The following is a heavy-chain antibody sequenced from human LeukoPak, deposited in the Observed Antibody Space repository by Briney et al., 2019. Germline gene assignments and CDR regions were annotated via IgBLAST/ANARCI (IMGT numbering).Heavy chain of an antibody. CDR3: VGDRIPGPPDYFDY. CDR2: ISHEGSIQ. CDR1: GFTFSTLT. J-gene: IGHJ4*02. Sequence: GGSLRLSSAAPGFTFSTLTMYWVRQAPGKGLEWVAVISHEGSIQYYADSVRGRFTISRDNSKKTVSLQMNSLRGEDTAVYFCVGDRIPGPPDYFDYWGQGTLVTVSS. D-gene: IGHD1-14*01. V-gene: IGHV3-30-3*01.